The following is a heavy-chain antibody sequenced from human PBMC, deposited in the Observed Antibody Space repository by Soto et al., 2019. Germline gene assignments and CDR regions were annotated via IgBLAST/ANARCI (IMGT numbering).Heavy chain of an antibody. V-gene: IGHV1-18*01. CDR2: ISAYNGNT. CDR3: ARGVGSGSYYNQYNWFDP. J-gene: IGHJ5*02. D-gene: IGHD3-10*01. Sequence: QVQLVQSGAEVKKPGASVKVSCKASGYTFTNYGISWVRQAPGQALEWLGWISAYNGNTKYAQKLQGRVTMTTDTSTSTAYMELRSLRSDETAVYYCARGVGSGSYYNQYNWFDPWGRGTLVTVSS. CDR1: GYTFTNYG.